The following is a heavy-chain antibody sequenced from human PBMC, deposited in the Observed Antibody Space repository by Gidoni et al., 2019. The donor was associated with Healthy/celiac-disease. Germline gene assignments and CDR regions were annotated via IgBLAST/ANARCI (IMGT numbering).Heavy chain of an antibody. D-gene: IGHD3-10*01. CDR3: AKVPGHYYYYYMDV. V-gene: IGHV3-23*01. CDR1: GFAFSSYA. CDR2: ISVSGGST. Sequence: EVQLLESGGGLVPPGGSLRLSCAASGFAFSSYAMSWVRQAPGKGLEWVSAISVSGGSTYYAESVKGRFTISRDNSKNTLYLQMNSLRAEDTAVYYCAKVPGHYYYYYMDVWGKGTTVTVSS. J-gene: IGHJ6*03.